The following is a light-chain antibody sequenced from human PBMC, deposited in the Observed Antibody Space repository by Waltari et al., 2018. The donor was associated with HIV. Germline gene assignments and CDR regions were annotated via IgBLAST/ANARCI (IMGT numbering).Light chain of an antibody. J-gene: IGLJ3*02. Sequence: QSVLTQPASVSGSPGQSISISCTGTDRDIGFSNFVSWYQHLPGKAPRLIIYRGTARASGISYRFSASKSGNTASLSISGLQLEDEGDYYCTSYSYSHHFAFGGGTTLTVL. V-gene: IGLV2-14*01. CDR1: DRDIGFSNF. CDR3: TSYSYSHHFA. CDR2: RGT.